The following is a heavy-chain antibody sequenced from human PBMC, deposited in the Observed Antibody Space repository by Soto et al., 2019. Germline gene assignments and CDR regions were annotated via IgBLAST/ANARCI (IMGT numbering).Heavy chain of an antibody. D-gene: IGHD2-15*01. CDR1: GGTFSSYA. V-gene: IGHV1-69*12. J-gene: IGHJ2*01. CDR2: ISPIFGTA. Sequence: QVQLVQSGAEVKKPGSSVKVSCKASGGTFSSYAISWVRQAPGQGLEWMGGISPIFGTANYAQKFQGRVTITADESTSTAYMELSSLRSEDTAVYYWARVVTVVKSFHYWYFDLWGRGTLVTVSS. CDR3: ARVVTVVKSFHYWYFDL.